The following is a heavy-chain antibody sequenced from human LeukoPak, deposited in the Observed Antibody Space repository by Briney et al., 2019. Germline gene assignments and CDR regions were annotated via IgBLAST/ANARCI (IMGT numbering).Heavy chain of an antibody. Sequence: SQTLSLTCTISSAYISSGDYYWTWIRQPAGKGLEWIGRIHTSGRTYYNSSLNSRVSISLEFSKNQFSLTLKSVTAADTAIYYCTRVRPPTTSDYWGQGTLVIVSS. D-gene: IGHD1-26*01. J-gene: IGHJ4*02. V-gene: IGHV4-61*02. CDR1: SAYISSGDYY. CDR3: TRVRPPTTSDY. CDR2: IHTSGRT.